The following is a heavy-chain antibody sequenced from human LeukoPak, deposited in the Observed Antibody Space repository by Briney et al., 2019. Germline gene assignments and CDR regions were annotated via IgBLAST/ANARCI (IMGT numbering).Heavy chain of an antibody. CDR1: GFTVSSNY. CDR3: ASGGSSHPFDP. CDR2: IYSGGST. V-gene: IGHV3-66*02. J-gene: IGHJ5*02. Sequence: GGSLRLSCAASGFTVSSNYMSWVRQAPGKGLEGVSVIYSGGSTYYADSVKGRFTIYRDNSKNTLYLQMNSVRAEDTAVYYCASGGSSHPFDPWGQGTLVTVSS. D-gene: IGHD6-13*01.